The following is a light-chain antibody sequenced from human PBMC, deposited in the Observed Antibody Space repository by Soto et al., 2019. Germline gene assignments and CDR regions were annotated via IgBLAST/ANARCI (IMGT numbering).Light chain of an antibody. V-gene: IGKV3-15*01. J-gene: IGKJ1*01. CDR3: QQYNDWPPTWA. Sequence: EIMMTQSPASLSVSSGERATLSCRASQSVSSKLAWYQQKHGQAPRDLIYGASTRATGILARFSGSGSGTEFTLSFICLQSEDFAVYYCQQYNDWPPTWAFGQGTKVDIK. CDR1: QSVSSK. CDR2: GAS.